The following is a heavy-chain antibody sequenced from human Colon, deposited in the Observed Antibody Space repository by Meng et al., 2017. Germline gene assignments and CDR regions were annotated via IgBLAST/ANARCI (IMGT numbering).Heavy chain of an antibody. V-gene: IGHV4-4*02. J-gene: IGHJ4*02. Sequence: QLQESGPGLVKPSETLSLTCAVSGGSISRSDWWSWVRQPPGKGLEWIGETSHSGSTNYSPSLKSRVTISLDKSKNQLSLKLNSVTAADTAVYYCASSDYYRSDYWGQGTLVTVSS. CDR1: GGSISRSDW. CDR3: ASSDYYRSDY. D-gene: IGHD3-22*01. CDR2: TSHSGST.